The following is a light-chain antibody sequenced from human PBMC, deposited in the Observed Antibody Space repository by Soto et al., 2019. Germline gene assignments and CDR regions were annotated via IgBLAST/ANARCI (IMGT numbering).Light chain of an antibody. CDR3: QQYGTSPQT. V-gene: IGKV3-20*01. CDR2: GAS. J-gene: IGKJ2*01. CDR1: LSVSSNY. Sequence: EIVLTQSPGTLSLSPGERATLSCRASLSVSSNYLAWYQQKPGQAPRLLIYGASSRATGIPDRFSGGGSGTDFTLTISRLADDDSALYYWQQYGTSPQTFGQGTKLEIK.